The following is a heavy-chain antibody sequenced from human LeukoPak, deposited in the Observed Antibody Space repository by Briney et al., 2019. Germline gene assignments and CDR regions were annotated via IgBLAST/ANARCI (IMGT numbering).Heavy chain of an antibody. CDR2: IKQDGSEK. Sequence: AGGSLGLSCAASGFTFSSQWMTWVRQAPGKGLEWVANIKQDGSEKYYVDSVKGRFTISRDNAKNSLYLQMNSLRAEDTAVYYCARERYVGFDYWGQGTLVTVSS. D-gene: IGHD1-26*01. J-gene: IGHJ4*02. CDR3: ARERYVGFDY. V-gene: IGHV3-7*01. CDR1: GFTFSSQW.